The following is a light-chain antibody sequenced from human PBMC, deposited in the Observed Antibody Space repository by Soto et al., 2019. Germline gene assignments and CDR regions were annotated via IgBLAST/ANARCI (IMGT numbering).Light chain of an antibody. CDR2: EVS. J-gene: IGLJ1*01. V-gene: IGLV2-14*01. CDR1: SSDVGGYNY. CDR3: SSYTSSSTLFNV. Sequence: QSALTQPRSVSGSPGQSVTISCTGTSSDVGGYNYVSWYQQHPGKAPKLMIYEVSNRPSGVSNRFSGSKSGNTASLTISGLQAEDEADYYCSSYTSSSTLFNVFGTGTKLTVL.